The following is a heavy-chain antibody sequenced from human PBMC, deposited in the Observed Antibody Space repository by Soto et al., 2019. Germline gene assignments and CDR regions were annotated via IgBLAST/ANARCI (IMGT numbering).Heavy chain of an antibody. D-gene: IGHD5-12*01. V-gene: IGHV4-34*01. CDR1: GGSFSGYY. J-gene: IGHJ5*02. CDR3: ARGGRLRFYNWFDP. Sequence: PSETLSLTCAVYGGSFSGYYWSWIRQPPGKGLEWIGEINHSGSTNYNPSLKSRVTMSVDTSKNQFSLKLSSVTAADTAVYYCARGGRLRFYNWFDPWGQGTLVTVSS. CDR2: INHSGST.